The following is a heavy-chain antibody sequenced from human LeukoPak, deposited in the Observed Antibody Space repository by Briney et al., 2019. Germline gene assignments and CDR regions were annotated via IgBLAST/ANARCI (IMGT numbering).Heavy chain of an antibody. Sequence: SETLSLTCTVSGGSISSNNYYWGWIRQPPGKGLEWIGSISYGGTTYYNPSLESRVTISVDTSKNQFSLNLSSVTAADTAVYYCGRRPGGAIEYWGQRTLVTVSS. CDR2: ISYGGTT. CDR3: GRRPGGAIEY. V-gene: IGHV4-39*01. CDR1: GGSISSNNYY. D-gene: IGHD2-2*02. J-gene: IGHJ4*02.